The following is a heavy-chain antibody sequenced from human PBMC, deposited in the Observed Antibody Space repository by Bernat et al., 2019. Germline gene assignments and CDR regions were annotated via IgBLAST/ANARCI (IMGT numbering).Heavy chain of an antibody. CDR1: GFTFSSYS. CDR3: AATGYSIPQRDY. CDR2: IWYDGSNK. Sequence: VQLVESGGGLVKPGGSLRLSCAASGFTFSSYSMNWVRQAPGKGLEWVAVIWYDGSNKYYADSVKGRFTISRDNSKNTLYLQMNSLRAEDTAVYYCAATGYSIPQRDYWGQGTLVTVSS. D-gene: IGHD6-13*01. J-gene: IGHJ4*02. V-gene: IGHV3-33*08.